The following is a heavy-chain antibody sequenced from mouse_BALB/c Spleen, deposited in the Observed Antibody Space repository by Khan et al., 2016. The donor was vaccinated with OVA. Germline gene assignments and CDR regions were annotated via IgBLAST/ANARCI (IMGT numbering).Heavy chain of an antibody. CDR1: GFSLSRYN. J-gene: IGHJ4*01. Sequence: QVQLKESGPGLVAPSQSLSITCTVSGFSLSRYNIHWVRQPPGKGLEWLGMIWGGGGTDYNSTLKSRLSISKDNSKNQVFLKMNSLQTDDTAMYFCARAYYRYDGYYAMDYWGQGTSVTVSP. CDR2: IWGGGGT. CDR3: ARAYYRYDGYYAMDY. D-gene: IGHD2-14*01. V-gene: IGHV2-6-4*01.